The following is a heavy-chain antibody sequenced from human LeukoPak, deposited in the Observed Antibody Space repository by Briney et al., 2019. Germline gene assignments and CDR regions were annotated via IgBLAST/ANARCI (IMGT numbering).Heavy chain of an antibody. CDR3: ARSPRGPTLNSDFDY. V-gene: IGHV3-21*01. CDR1: GFTFSSYS. Sequence: PGGSLRLSCAASGFTFSSYSMNWVRQAPGKGLEWVSSISSSSSYIYYADSVKGRFTISRDNAKNSLYLQMNSLRAEDTAVYYCARSPRGPTLNSDFDYWGQGTLVTVSS. J-gene: IGHJ4*02. CDR2: ISSSSSYI. D-gene: IGHD3-10*01.